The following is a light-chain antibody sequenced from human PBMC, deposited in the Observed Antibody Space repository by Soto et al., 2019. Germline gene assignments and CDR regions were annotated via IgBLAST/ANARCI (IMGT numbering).Light chain of an antibody. CDR3: QQYESSPTT. V-gene: IGKV3-20*01. Sequence: EIVLTQSPGTMSLSQGERATLSCRARQSVSSTYLAWYQQKPGQAPRLLIYGASSRATGIPDRFSGSGSGTDFTLTISRLEPEDFAVYYCQQYESSPTTFGGGTKVEIK. CDR2: GAS. CDR1: QSVSSTY. J-gene: IGKJ4*01.